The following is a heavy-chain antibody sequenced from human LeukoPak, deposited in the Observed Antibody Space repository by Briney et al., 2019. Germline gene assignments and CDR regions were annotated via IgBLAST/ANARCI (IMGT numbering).Heavy chain of an antibody. CDR1: GYTFTSYG. CDR2: ISAYDGNT. V-gene: IGHV1-18*01. Sequence: GASVKVSCKASGYTFTSYGISWVRQAPGQGLEWMGWISAYDGNTNYAQKFQGRVTMTRDTSISTAYMELSRLRSDDTAVYYCARAYCSSTSCYRAFDYWGQGTLVTVSS. CDR3: ARAYCSSTSCYRAFDY. D-gene: IGHD2-2*01. J-gene: IGHJ4*02.